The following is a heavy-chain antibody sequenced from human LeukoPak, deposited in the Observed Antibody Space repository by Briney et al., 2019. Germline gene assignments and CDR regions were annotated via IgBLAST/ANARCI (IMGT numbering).Heavy chain of an antibody. CDR3: ARAPIAAGGTENFDY. CDR1: GGSISSYY. J-gene: IGHJ4*02. D-gene: IGHD6-13*01. Sequence: PSETLSLTCTVSGGSISSYYWSWIRQPPGKGLEWIGYIYYSGSTNYNPSLKSRVTISVDTSKNQFSLELSSVTAADTAVYYCARAPIAAGGTENFDYWGQGTLVTVSS. CDR2: IYYSGST. V-gene: IGHV4-59*01.